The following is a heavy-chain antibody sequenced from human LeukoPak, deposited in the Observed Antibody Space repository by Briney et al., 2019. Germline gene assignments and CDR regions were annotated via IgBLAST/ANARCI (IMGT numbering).Heavy chain of an antibody. J-gene: IGHJ4*02. CDR3: TREDQYYFDY. CDR2: IRSKAYGGTT. Sequence: GGSLRLSCTASGFTFGDYAMSWVRQAPGKGLEWVGFIRSKAYGGTTEYAASVKGRFTISRDDSKSIAYLQMNSLKTEDTAVYYCTREDQYYFDYWGQGTLVTVSS. D-gene: IGHD2-2*01. CDR1: GFTFGDYA. V-gene: IGHV3-49*04.